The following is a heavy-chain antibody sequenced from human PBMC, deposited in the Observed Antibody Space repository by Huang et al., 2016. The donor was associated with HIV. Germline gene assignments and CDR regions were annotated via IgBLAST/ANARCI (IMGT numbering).Heavy chain of an antibody. J-gene: IGHJ4*02. CDR2: ISSKAHGGTT. V-gene: IGHV3-49*03. CDR3: TTVGGGIDYIGYTSAYYSTGGY. Sequence: EVQLVESGGTLIQPGRSLRLYCTASGFTFGGFGMSWFRQAPGKGVEWVGFISSKAHGGTTEYAESVKGRFIVSRDDSKNIAYLRMSSLKTEDTAIYYCTTVGGGIDYIGYTSAYYSTGGYWGQGTLVTVSS. CDR1: GFTFGGFG. D-gene: IGHD6-19*01.